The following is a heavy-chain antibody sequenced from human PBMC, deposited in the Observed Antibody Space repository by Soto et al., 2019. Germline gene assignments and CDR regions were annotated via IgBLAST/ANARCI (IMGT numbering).Heavy chain of an antibody. CDR1: GFTFTSSP. V-gene: IGHV1-58*01. J-gene: IGHJ3*02. D-gene: IGHD4-17*01. CDR3: AANYGDSFAFDI. Sequence: SVKVSCKASGFTFTSSPVRWVRQVRGQRLEWIGWIVVGTGNAKYAQRFQGRVSITRDMSTSTAYMELSSLISDDTAVYYCAANYGDSFAFDIWGQGTMVTVS. CDR2: IVVGTGNA.